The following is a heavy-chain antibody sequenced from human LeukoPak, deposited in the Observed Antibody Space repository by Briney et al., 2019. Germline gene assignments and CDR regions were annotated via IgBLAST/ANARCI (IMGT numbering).Heavy chain of an antibody. CDR3: ARKVRGWESFDI. Sequence: SGTLSLTCAVSGGSISSSNWWSWVRQPPGKGLEWIGEIYHSGSTNYNPSLKSQVTISVDKSKNQFSLKLSSVTAADTAVYYCARKVRGWESFDIWGQGTMVTVSS. V-gene: IGHV4-4*02. D-gene: IGHD3-10*01. CDR1: GGSISSSNW. CDR2: IYHSGST. J-gene: IGHJ3*02.